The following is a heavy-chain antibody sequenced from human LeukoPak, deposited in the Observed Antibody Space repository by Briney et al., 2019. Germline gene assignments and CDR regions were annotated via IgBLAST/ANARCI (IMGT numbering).Heavy chain of an antibody. CDR1: GGSIGLYH. D-gene: IGHD3-10*01. CDR2: VYYNGST. J-gene: IGHJ5*02. V-gene: IGHV4-59*01. CDR3: ARDRAAGSDWLDP. Sequence: PSETLSLTCTVSGGSIGLYHWTWIRQPPGKGLERIGYVYYNGSTKYNLSLKSRVTISIDTPKNQFSLKLSSLTAADSAVYYCARDRAAGSDWLDPWGQGTLVTVSS.